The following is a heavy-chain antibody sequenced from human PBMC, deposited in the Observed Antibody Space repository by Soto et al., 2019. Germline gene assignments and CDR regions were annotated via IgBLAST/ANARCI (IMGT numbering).Heavy chain of an antibody. D-gene: IGHD3-16*01. CDR1: GYTLNSYH. Sequence: ASVKVSCKASGYTLNSYHIHWVRQATGQGLEWMGIIKHDGIITIYAQQFQGRVTMTRDTSASTVYMELSSLRSEDTAMYFCFTEAPSTFWFDSWGQGTLVTVSS. V-gene: IGHV1-46*03. CDR3: FTEAPSTFWFDS. CDR2: IKHDGIIT. J-gene: IGHJ5*01.